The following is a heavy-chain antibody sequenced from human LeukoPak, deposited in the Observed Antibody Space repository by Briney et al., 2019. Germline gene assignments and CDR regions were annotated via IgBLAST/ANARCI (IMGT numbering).Heavy chain of an antibody. J-gene: IGHJ4*02. Sequence: PGGFLRLSCAASGFTFSSYSMNWVRQAPGKGLEWVSYFSTSSSHIYYADSVKGRFTISRDNSKNTLYLQMNSLRAEDTAVYYCASSTYYYDSSGYYLDYWGQGTLVTVSS. CDR1: GFTFSSYS. D-gene: IGHD3-22*01. V-gene: IGHV3-21*04. CDR3: ASSTYYYDSSGYYLDY. CDR2: FSTSSSHI.